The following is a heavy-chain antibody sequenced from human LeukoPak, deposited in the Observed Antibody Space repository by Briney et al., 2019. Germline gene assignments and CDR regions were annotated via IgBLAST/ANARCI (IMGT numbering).Heavy chain of an antibody. CDR3: ARDPQYCSGGSCYSFDY. CDR1: GFTFSSYG. J-gene: IGHJ4*02. V-gene: IGHV3-30*02. Sequence: GGSLRLSCAASGFTFSSYGMHWVRQAPGKGLEWVAFIRYDGSNKYYADSVKGRFTISRDNAKNSLYLQMNSLRAEDTAVYYCARDPQYCSGGSCYSFDYWGQGTLVTVSS. CDR2: IRYDGSNK. D-gene: IGHD2-15*01.